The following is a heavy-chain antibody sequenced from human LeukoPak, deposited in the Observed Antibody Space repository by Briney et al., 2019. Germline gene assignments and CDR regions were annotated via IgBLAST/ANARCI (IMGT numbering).Heavy chain of an antibody. V-gene: IGHV3-33*01. CDR1: GFTFSSYG. D-gene: IGHD6-19*01. CDR2: IWYDGSNK. Sequence: GGSLRLSCAASGFTFSSYGMHWVRQAPGKGLEWVAVIWYDGSNKYYADSVKGRFTISRDNSKNTLYLQMNSLRAEDTAVYYCARDAYSSGWFREPDYWGQGTLVTVSS. CDR3: ARDAYSSGWFREPDY. J-gene: IGHJ4*02.